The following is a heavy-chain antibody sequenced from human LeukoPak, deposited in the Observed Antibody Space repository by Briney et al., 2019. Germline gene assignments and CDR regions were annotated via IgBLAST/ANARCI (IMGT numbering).Heavy chain of an antibody. CDR3: TTTLAVAGTSMGY. V-gene: IGHV3-15*01. J-gene: IGHJ4*02. D-gene: IGHD6-19*01. CDR1: GFTFNDAW. CDR2: IKSKTDGGTT. Sequence: GGSLRLSCAASGFTFNDAWMTWVRQAPGKGLDWVGRIKSKTDGGTTDYAAPVKGRFTISRDDSKTTLYLQMNSLKTEDTAVYYCTTTLAVAGTSMGYWGQGTLVTVSS.